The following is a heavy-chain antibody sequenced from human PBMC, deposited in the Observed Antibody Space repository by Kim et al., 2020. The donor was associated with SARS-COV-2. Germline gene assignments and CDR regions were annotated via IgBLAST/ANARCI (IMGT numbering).Heavy chain of an antibody. J-gene: IGHJ4*02. CDR2: IGTSNNNI. V-gene: IGHV3-48*03. CDR1: GFIFSDYD. D-gene: IGHD2-21*01. Sequence: GGSLRLSCAASGFIFSDYDFNWVRQAPGKGLEWISYIGTSNNNINYANSVKGRFTVSRDSAKNSLYLQMDSLRDEDSAVYYCARETINCGGDCYDYWGQG. CDR3: ARETINCGGDCYDY.